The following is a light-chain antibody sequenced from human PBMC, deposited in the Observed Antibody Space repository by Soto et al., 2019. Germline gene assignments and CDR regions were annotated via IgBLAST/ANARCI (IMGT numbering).Light chain of an antibody. J-gene: IGLJ3*02. V-gene: IGLV4-69*01. Sequence: QPVLTQPPSASASLGASVKLTCTLSSGHNSYAIAWHQQQPEQGPRYLMKLNSDGSHSKGDGIPDRFSGSSSGAEWYLTISSLQSEDEADYYCQTWSTDIRVFGGGTKLTVL. CDR1: SGHNSYA. CDR2: LNSDGSH. CDR3: QTWSTDIRV.